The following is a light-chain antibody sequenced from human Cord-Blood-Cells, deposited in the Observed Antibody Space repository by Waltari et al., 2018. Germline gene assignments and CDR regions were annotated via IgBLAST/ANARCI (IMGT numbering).Light chain of an antibody. CDR3: CSYAGSSTLRVV. V-gene: IGLV2-23*01. J-gene: IGLJ2*01. CDR1: SSDVGSDNL. Sequence: QSALTQPASVSGSPGQSITIPFTGTSSDVGSDNLVSLYQQHPGKAPKLMIYEGSKRPSGVSNRFSGSKSGNTASLTISGLQAEDEADYYCCSYAGSSTLRVVFGGGTKLTVL. CDR2: EGS.